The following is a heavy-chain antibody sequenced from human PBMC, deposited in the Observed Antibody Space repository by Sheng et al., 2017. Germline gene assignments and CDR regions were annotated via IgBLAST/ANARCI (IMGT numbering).Heavy chain of an antibody. CDR2: ISGGGFNT. D-gene: IGHD1-1*01. CDR3: ANWVESDFGQIDY. J-gene: IGHJ4*02. V-gene: IGHV3-23*01. Sequence: EVQLLESGGGLVQPGGSLRLSCAASGFTFSTYAMSWVRQAPRKGLEWVSAISGGGFNTYYSDSVKGRFTISRDNSKNTLYLQMNSLTTEDTAVYYCANWVESDFGQIDYWGQGTLVSVSS. CDR1: GFTFSTYA.